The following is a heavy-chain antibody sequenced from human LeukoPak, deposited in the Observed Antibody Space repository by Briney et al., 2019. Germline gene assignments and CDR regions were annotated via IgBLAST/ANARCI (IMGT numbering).Heavy chain of an antibody. V-gene: IGHV3-23*01. CDR1: GVTFSSYV. CDR3: GRYYVMDV. Sequence: GRTLTLSCAASGVTFSSYVMNWVRQAPGKGREWVSTISDSGGSTYYADSGKGRFTIFRDNSKSTLYLQMNSLGAEDTAVYYCGRYYVMDVWGQGTSVTVSS. CDR2: ISDSGGST. J-gene: IGHJ6*02.